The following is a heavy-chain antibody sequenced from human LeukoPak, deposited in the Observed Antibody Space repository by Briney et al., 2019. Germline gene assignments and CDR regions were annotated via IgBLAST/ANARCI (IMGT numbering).Heavy chain of an antibody. Sequence: SQTLSLTCTVSGGSISSGGYYWSWIRQHPGKGLEWIGYIYYSGSTYYNPSLKSRVTISVDTSKNQFSLKLSSVTAADTAVYYCATGPYDSSGYYAFSSSFDIWGQGAMVTVS. CDR2: IYYSGST. CDR1: GGSISSGGYY. V-gene: IGHV4-31*03. CDR3: ATGPYDSSGYYAFSSSFDI. D-gene: IGHD3-22*01. J-gene: IGHJ3*02.